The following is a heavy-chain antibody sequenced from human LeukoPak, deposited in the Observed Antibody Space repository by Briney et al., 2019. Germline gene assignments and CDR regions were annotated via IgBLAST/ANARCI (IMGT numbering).Heavy chain of an antibody. Sequence: GSLRLSCAVSGFTFSSYNMHWVRQAPGKGLEWVSCISSSSAYIYYPDSLKGRFTISRDNARKSLFLQMNSLRAEDTAVYYCARGGSGWTIDYWGQGTLVTVSS. J-gene: IGHJ4*02. CDR3: ARGGSGWTIDY. CDR2: ISSSSAYI. D-gene: IGHD6-19*01. V-gene: IGHV3-21*01. CDR1: GFTFSSYN.